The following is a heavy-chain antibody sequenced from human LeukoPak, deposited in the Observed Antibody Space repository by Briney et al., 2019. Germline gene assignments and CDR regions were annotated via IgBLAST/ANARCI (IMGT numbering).Heavy chain of an antibody. D-gene: IGHD6-13*01. CDR3: ATLGIAAAGIYY. V-gene: IGHV1-69*06. CDR2: IIPIFGTA. CDR1: GGTFSSYA. J-gene: IGHJ4*02. Sequence: ASVKVSCKASGGTFSSYAISWVRQAPGQGLEWMGGIIPIFGTANYAQKFQGRVTMTEDTSTDTAYMELSSLRSEDTAVYYCATLGIAAAGIYYWGQGTLVTVSS.